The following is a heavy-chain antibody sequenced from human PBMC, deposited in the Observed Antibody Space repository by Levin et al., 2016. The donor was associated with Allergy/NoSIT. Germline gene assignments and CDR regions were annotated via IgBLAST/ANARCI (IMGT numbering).Heavy chain of an antibody. J-gene: IGHJ2*01. Sequence: GGSLRLSCAVSGVTFTGAWMTWVRQTPGKGLEWVSHITRTGSIYYADSVKGRFTISRDNDKNSVTLQMNSLRVEDTAVYFCAREGGSLPQCGGDCGYFDLWGRGTLVSVSS. V-gene: IGHV3-69-1*01. D-gene: IGHD2-21*01. CDR1: GVTFTGAW. CDR3: AREGGSLPQCGGDCGYFDL. CDR2: ITRTGSI.